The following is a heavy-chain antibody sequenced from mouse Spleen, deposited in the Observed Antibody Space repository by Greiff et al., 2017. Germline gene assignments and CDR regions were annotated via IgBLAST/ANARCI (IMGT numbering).Heavy chain of an antibody. CDR2: ISSGGGNT. Sequence: EWVATISSGGGNTYYPDSVKGRFTISRDNAKNTLYLQMSSLKSEDTAMYYCARLAGTDAMDYWGQGTSVTVSS. J-gene: IGHJ4*01. V-gene: IGHV5-9*04. CDR3: ARLAGTDAMDY. D-gene: IGHD3-3*01.